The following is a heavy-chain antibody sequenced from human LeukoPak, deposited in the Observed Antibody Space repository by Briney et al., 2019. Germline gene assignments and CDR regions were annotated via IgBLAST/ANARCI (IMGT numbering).Heavy chain of an antibody. D-gene: IGHD5-24*01. Sequence: AGSLSLSCAVSGFTFSSYSMKWVRQAPGGGLEWVSYISSSSSTIYYADSVKGRFTISRDNAKNSLYLQMNSLRAEDTAVYYCAKHEGGMATGHFDYWGQGTLVTVSS. CDR2: ISSSSSTI. CDR3: AKHEGGMATGHFDY. CDR1: GFTFSSYS. J-gene: IGHJ4*02. V-gene: IGHV3-48*04.